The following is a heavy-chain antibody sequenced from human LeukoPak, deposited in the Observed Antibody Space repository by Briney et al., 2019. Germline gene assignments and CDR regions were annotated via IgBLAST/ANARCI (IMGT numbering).Heavy chain of an antibody. CDR2: VLYSGST. CDR1: GVSISSGYYY. CDR3: ARHTIDTTLGGVPDYFDA. Sequence: SETLSLTCTVSGVSISSGYYYWAWIRQPPGRGLECIASVLYSGSTYYDPSVNGRVTLSVDTSKNQFSLRLSSVTAADTAIYYCARHTIDTTLGGVPDYFDAWGQGTPVTVSS. V-gene: IGHV4-39*07. D-gene: IGHD3-16*01. J-gene: IGHJ5*02.